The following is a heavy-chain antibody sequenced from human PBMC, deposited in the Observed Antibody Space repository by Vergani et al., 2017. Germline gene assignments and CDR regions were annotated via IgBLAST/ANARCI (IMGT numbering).Heavy chain of an antibody. Sequence: QVQLQQWGAGLLKPSETLSLTCAVYRGSFSGYYWSWIRPPPGKGLEWIGEINHSGSTNYNPSLKSRVTISVDTSKNQFSLKLSSVTAADTAVYYCARSPINTITMVRGVIPGLSGSYMDVWGKGTTVTVSS. V-gene: IGHV4-34*01. CDR3: ARSPINTITMVRGVIPGLSGSYMDV. J-gene: IGHJ6*03. CDR2: INHSGST. CDR1: RGSFSGYY. D-gene: IGHD3-10*01.